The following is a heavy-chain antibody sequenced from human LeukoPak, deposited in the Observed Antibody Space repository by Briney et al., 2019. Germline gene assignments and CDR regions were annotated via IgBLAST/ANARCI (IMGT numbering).Heavy chain of an antibody. CDR2: IKEDGSEK. D-gene: IGHD3-22*01. CDR1: GFTFSRYW. V-gene: IGHV3-7*01. J-gene: IGHJ3*02. Sequence: GGSLRLSCAASGFTFSRYWMTWVRQALGKGLEWVANIKEDGSEKNYVDSMKGRFTISRDNAKNSLYLQMNSLRAEDTAVYYCARYYYNDNGYSEDAFDIWGQGTMVTVSS. CDR3: ARYYYNDNGYSEDAFDI.